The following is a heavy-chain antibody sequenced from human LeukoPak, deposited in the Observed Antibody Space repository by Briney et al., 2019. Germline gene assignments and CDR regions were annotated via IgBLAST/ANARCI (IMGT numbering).Heavy chain of an antibody. Sequence: GESLKISCKGSGYSFTSYWIGWVRQMPGKGLEWMGIIYPGDSDTRYSPSFQGQVTISADKSISTAYLQWSSLKASDTAMYYCARHQHDAILTGYYDYWGQGTLVTVSS. CDR1: GYSFTSYW. V-gene: IGHV5-51*01. CDR2: IYPGDSDT. CDR3: ARHQHDAILTGYYDY. J-gene: IGHJ4*02. D-gene: IGHD3-9*01.